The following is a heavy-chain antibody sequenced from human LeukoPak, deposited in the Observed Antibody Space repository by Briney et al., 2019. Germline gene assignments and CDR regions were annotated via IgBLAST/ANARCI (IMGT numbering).Heavy chain of an antibody. CDR2: ISSSSSTI. J-gene: IGHJ6*03. V-gene: IGHV3-48*01. D-gene: IGHD3-3*01. Sequence: ETLSLTCTVSGGSISSSSYYWGWIRQPPGKGLEWVSYISSSSSTIYYADSVKGRFTISRDNAKNSLYLQMNSLRAEDTAVYYCARPILEWLLDYYYYMDVWGKGTTVTVSS. CDR1: GGSISSSS. CDR3: ARPILEWLLDYYYYMDV.